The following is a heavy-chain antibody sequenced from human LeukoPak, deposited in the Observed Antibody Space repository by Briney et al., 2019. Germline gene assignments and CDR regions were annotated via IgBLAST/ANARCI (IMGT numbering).Heavy chain of an antibody. CDR1: GGSISSGSYY. D-gene: IGHD3-3*01. CDR3: ARGGSGYYVSTYYFDY. Sequence: PSQTLSLTCTVSGGSISSGSYYWSWIRQPAGKGLEWIGRIYTSGSTNYNPSLKSRVTISVDTSKNQFSLKLSSVTAADTAVYYCARGGSGYYVSTYYFDYWGQGTLVTVSS. V-gene: IGHV4-61*02. J-gene: IGHJ4*02. CDR2: IYTSGST.